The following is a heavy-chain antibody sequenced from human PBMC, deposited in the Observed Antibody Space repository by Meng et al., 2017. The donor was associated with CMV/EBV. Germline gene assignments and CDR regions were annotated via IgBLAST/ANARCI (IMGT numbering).Heavy chain of an antibody. V-gene: IGHV4-34*01. CDR1: GGSFSGYY. Sequence: SETLSLTCAVYGGSFSGYYWSWIRQPPGKGPEWIGEINHSGSTNYNPSLKSRVTISVDTSKNQFSLKLSSVTAADTAVYYCARGRGGSYPHPRPRWFDPWGQGTLVTVSS. D-gene: IGHD1-26*01. CDR2: INHSGST. CDR3: ARGRGGSYPHPRPRWFDP. J-gene: IGHJ5*02.